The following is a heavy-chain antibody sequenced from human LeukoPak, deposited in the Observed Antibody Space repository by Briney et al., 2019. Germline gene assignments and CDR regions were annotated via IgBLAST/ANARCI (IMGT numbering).Heavy chain of an antibody. J-gene: IGHJ4*02. CDR1: GYTFTSYD. D-gene: IGHD6-13*01. V-gene: IGHV1-8*03. CDR2: MNPNSGNT. Sequence: ASVKVSCKASGYTFTSYDINWVRQATGQGLEWMGWMNPNSGNTGYAQKFQGRVTITRNTSISTAYMELSSLRSEDTAVYYCAKGVSGSRSAPVYDYWGQGTLVTVSS. CDR3: AKGVSGSRSAPVYDY.